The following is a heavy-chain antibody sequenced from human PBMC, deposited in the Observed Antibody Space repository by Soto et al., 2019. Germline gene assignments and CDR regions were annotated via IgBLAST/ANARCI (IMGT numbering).Heavy chain of an antibody. CDR2: INSDGSST. J-gene: IGHJ3*02. V-gene: IGHV3-74*01. Sequence: GGSLRLSCAASGFTFSSYWMHWVRQAPGKGLVWVSRINSDGSSTSYADSVKGRFTISRDNAKNTLYLQMNSLRAEDTAVYYCSSWPRLRAPDGAFDIWGQGTMVTVSS. CDR1: GFTFSSYW. D-gene: IGHD3-22*01. CDR3: SSWPRLRAPDGAFDI.